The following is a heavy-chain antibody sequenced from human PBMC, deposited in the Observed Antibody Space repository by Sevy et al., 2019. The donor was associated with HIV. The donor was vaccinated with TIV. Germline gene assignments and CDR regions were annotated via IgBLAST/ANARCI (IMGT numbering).Heavy chain of an antibody. V-gene: IGHV3-74*01. Sequence: PGGSLRLSCAASGFTFTNYWMHWVRQAPGKGLVWVSRVDNDGSGTNYADSVKGRFTISRDNAKNTVYLQMNSLRAEDTAVYYCTRDMYGIDYWGQGTLVTVSS. CDR2: VDNDGSGT. CDR1: GFTFTNYW. D-gene: IGHD2-8*01. CDR3: TRDMYGIDY. J-gene: IGHJ4*02.